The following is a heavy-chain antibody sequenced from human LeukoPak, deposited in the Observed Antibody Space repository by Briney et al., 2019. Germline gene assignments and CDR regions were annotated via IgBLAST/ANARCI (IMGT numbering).Heavy chain of an antibody. D-gene: IGHD2-15*01. CDR3: ARLETRGSAQAGGDY. J-gene: IGHJ4*02. V-gene: IGHV3-30-3*01. CDR1: GFTFSKFA. Sequence: PGGSLRLSCAASGFTFSKFAMHWVRQAPGKGLEWVAVISHDGSDKYYADSVKGRFTISRDNSKITLYLQINSLRAEDTAVYYCARLETRGSAQAGGDYWGQGTLVTVSS. CDR2: ISHDGSDK.